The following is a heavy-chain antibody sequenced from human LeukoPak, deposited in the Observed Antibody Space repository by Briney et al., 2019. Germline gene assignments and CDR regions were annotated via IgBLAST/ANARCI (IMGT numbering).Heavy chain of an antibody. Sequence: PGGSLRLSCAASGFTFSSYGMHWVRQAPGKGLEWVAVIWYDGSNKYYADSVKGRFTISRDNSKNTLYLQMNSLRAEDTAVYYCARELPFDYYDSSRGYFDYWGQGTLVTVSS. J-gene: IGHJ4*02. CDR2: IWYDGSNK. CDR1: GFTFSSYG. CDR3: ARELPFDYYDSSRGYFDY. V-gene: IGHV3-33*01. D-gene: IGHD3-22*01.